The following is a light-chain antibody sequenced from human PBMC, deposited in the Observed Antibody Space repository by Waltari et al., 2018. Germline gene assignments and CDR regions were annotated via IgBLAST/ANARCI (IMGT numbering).Light chain of an antibody. J-gene: IGKJ1*01. V-gene: IGKV3-20*01. CDR2: AAS. Sequence: SCRSSHRNSRSFAWYQQKPGQAPRRLIYAASSRAADIPDTFSGRGSGTDFRLTSSRMEPEEWVVYYCQNHESLPAMFGQGTKVKSN. CDR1: HRNSRS. CDR3: QNHESLPAM.